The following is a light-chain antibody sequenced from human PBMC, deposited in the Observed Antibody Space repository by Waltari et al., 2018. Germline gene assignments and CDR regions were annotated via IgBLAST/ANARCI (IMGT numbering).Light chain of an antibody. CDR1: QSITSHY. V-gene: IGKV3-20*01. CDR3: QQCGRSLYT. Sequence: EIVLTQSPGTLSLSPGERATLSCRASQSITSHYLAWYQQRPGQAPRLLIYDASTRATGLPDRFSGSGSGTDFTLTISRLEPEDFAVYYCQQCGRSLYTFGQGTTLEIK. J-gene: IGKJ2*01. CDR2: DAS.